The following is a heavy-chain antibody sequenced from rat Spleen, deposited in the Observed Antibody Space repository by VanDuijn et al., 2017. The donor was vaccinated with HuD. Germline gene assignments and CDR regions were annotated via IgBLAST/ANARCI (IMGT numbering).Heavy chain of an antibody. V-gene: IGHV5-58*01. J-gene: IGHJ2*01. D-gene: IGHD1-7*01. CDR3: ARRHYGYSDYFDY. CDR2: INTDGGST. CDR1: GFTFSSYW. Sequence: EVQLVETGGGLVQPGRSLKLSCVASGFTFSSYWMYWIRQAPGKGLEWASSINTDGGSTYYPDSAKGRFTISRDNAKSTLSLQMDSLRSDDTATYYCARRHYGYSDYFDYWGQGVMVTVSS.